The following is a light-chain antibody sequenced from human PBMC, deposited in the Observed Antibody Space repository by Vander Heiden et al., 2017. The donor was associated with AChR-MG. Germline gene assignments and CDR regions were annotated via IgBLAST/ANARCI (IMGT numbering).Light chain of an antibody. CDR3: QQDGSSQIG. V-gene: IGKV3-20*01. CDR2: GAS. Sequence: EIVLTQPPGTLSLSPGERATLSCRASQSVSSSYLAWYQQKPGQAPRLLIYGASSRATGIPDRFSGSGSGTDFTLTISRLEPEDFAVYYCQQDGSSQIGFGQGTRLEIK. J-gene: IGKJ5*01. CDR1: QSVSSSY.